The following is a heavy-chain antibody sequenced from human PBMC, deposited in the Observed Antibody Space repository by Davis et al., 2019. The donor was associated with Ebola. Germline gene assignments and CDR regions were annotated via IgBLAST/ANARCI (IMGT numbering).Heavy chain of an antibody. J-gene: IGHJ4*02. D-gene: IGHD3-3*01. CDR3: AKEDFWRFDY. CDR1: GLIFSNYY. V-gene: IGHV3-7*03. CDR2: INPDGSGK. Sequence: GGSLRLSCAASGLIFSNYYMTWVRQAPGKGLECVAKINPDGSGKYYVDSLKGRFTVSRDNAKNSLYLQMDGLRPDDTAVYYCAKEDFWRFDYWGQGALVTVSS.